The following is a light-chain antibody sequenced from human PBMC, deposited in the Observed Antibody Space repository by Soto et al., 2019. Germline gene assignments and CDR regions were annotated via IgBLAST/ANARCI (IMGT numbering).Light chain of an antibody. Sequence: DIPMTQAPSSLSAFVGDSVTITCRASQNINRYLVWYQQKPGRAPNILIYAASSLHSGVPARFRGGGSGTDFTLTISSLQPEDFATYYCQQTYSNPLTFGGGTKVEI. CDR1: QNINRY. J-gene: IGKJ4*01. CDR2: AAS. CDR3: QQTYSNPLT. V-gene: IGKV1-39*01.